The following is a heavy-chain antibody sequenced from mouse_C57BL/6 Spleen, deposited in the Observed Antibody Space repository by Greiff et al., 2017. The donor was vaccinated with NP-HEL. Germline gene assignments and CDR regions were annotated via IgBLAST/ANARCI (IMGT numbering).Heavy chain of an antibody. Sequence: QVQLQQPGAELVKPGASVKLSCKASGYTFTSYWMQWVKQRPGQGLEWIGEIDPSDSYTNYNPKFKGKATLTVDTSSSTAYMQLSSLTSEDSAVYYCAREGGTGTVVATDYWGQGTTLTVSS. V-gene: IGHV1-50*01. CDR1: GYTFTSYW. CDR2: IDPSDSYT. J-gene: IGHJ2*01. D-gene: IGHD1-1*01. CDR3: AREGGTGTVVATDY.